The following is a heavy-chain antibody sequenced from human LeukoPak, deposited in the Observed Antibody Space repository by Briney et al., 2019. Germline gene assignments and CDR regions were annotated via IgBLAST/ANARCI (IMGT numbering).Heavy chain of an antibody. D-gene: IGHD6-13*01. J-gene: IGHJ6*02. V-gene: IGHV3-53*01. Sequence: GGSLRLSCAASGFTLSSNYMSWVRQAPGKGLEWVSVIYSGGSTYYADSVKGRFTISRDNSKNTLYLQMNSLRAEDTAVYYCASYSGSWGHYYYGMDVWGQGTTVTVS. CDR2: IYSGGST. CDR3: ASYSGSWGHYYYGMDV. CDR1: GFTLSSNY.